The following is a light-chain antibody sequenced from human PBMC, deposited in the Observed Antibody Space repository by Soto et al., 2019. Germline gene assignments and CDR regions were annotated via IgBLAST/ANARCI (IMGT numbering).Light chain of an antibody. V-gene: IGKV1-12*01. CDR1: EDISTW. CDR2: AAS. Sequence: DIQMTQSPSSVSASVGDRVTITCRSSEDISTWLAWYQQKPGKAPKLLIYAASSLQSGVPSRFSGSGSGTDCTRTISSLQPEDFATYYCQHADSFPLITFGQGTRLDIK. CDR3: QHADSFPLIT. J-gene: IGKJ5*01.